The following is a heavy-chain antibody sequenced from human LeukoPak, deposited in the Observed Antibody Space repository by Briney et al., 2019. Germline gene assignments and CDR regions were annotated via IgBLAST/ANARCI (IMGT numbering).Heavy chain of an antibody. CDR2: IYPADSDT. D-gene: IGHD4-23*01. J-gene: IGHJ4*02. CDR3: ARSDYGGNSFDY. CDR1: GSTFTTHW. Sequence: GESLKISCQGSGSTFTTHWIGWLRQMPGKGREWRVIIYPADSDTKYSPSLKGQVTISADTSTSTPYLQWNSRKASDTAIYYCARSDYGGNSFDYWGKGTLVTVSS. V-gene: IGHV5-51*01.